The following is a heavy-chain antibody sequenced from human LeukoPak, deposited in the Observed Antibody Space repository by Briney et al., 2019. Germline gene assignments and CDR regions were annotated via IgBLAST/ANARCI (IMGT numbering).Heavy chain of an antibody. CDR3: TRNNWFDP. CDR1: GGSLSGYY. V-gene: IGHV4-34*01. CDR2: INHSGRT. J-gene: IGHJ5*02. Sequence: SETLSLTCGVYGGSLSGYYWSWIRQPPGKGLEWIGEINHSGRTNYNPSLKSRVTISLDTSKNQFSLKLSSVTAADTAVYYRTRNNWFDPWGQGTLVTVSS.